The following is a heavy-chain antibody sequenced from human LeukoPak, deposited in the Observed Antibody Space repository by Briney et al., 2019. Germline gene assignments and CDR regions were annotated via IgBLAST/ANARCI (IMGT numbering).Heavy chain of an antibody. CDR1: GFTVSSNY. D-gene: IGHD2-15*01. V-gene: IGHV3-53*01. CDR3: ARAVVVVVAATPASWFDP. J-gene: IGHJ5*02. Sequence: GGSLRLSCAASGFTVSSNYMSWVRQAPGKGLEWVSVIYSGGSTYYADSVKGRFTISRDNSKNTLYLQMNSLRAEDTAVYYCARAVVVVVAATPASWFDPWGQGTLVTVSS. CDR2: IYSGGST.